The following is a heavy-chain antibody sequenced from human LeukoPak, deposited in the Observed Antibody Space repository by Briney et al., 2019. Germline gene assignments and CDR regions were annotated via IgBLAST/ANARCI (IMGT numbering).Heavy chain of an antibody. J-gene: IGHJ4*02. D-gene: IGHD5-18*01. Sequence: GASVKVSCKASGYTFTSYYMHWVRQAPGQGLEWIGIINPSGGSTSYAQKFQGRVTMTRDTSTSTVYMELSSLRSEDTAVYYCARDDSSSGYSYGYRLDYWGQGTLVTVSS. V-gene: IGHV1-46*01. CDR1: GYTFTSYY. CDR2: INPSGGST. CDR3: ARDDSSSGYSYGYRLDY.